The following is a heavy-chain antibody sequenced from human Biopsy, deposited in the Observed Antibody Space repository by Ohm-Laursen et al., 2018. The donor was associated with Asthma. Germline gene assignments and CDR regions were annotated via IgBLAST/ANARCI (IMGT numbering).Heavy chain of an antibody. D-gene: IGHD6-19*01. J-gene: IGHJ6*02. Sequence: ASVKVSCKAPGGTFSNFAISWVRQAPGQGLEWLGGVMTVFGTTNYAQKFQGRVTITADESTSTAYMEATSLRSEDTAIYYCARCQVGYSSGWSLLLKKIYYSGMDVWGQGTAVTVSS. CDR1: GGTFSNFA. V-gene: IGHV1-69*13. CDR3: ARCQVGYSSGWSLLLKKIYYSGMDV. CDR2: VMTVFGTT.